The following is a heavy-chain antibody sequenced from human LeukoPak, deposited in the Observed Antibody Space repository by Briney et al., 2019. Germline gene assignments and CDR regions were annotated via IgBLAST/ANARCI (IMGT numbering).Heavy chain of an antibody. CDR1: GYIFANYG. Sequence: ASVKVSCKASGYIFANYGISWVRQALGQGLEWMGWVSPYNGYAVYTQKFQGRVTVTRDTSTTTAYMELRSLASDDTAMYFCAKNGSTWIDSWGQGTLVTVSS. J-gene: IGHJ4*02. V-gene: IGHV1-18*01. D-gene: IGHD6-13*01. CDR2: VSPYNGYA. CDR3: AKNGSTWIDS.